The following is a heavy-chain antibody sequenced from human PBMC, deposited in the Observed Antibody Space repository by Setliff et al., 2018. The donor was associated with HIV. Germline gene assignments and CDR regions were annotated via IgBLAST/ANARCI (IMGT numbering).Heavy chain of an antibody. CDR3: ARTDYYDSHSFPQYYYNAMDV. J-gene: IGHJ6*02. Sequence: ASVKVSCKASGYTFTTYDITWVRQAPGQGLEWLGWISPYNGHTNFAQKFQGRVTMTTDTATSTAYMEVRSLRSDDTAVYYCARTDYYDSHSFPQYYYNAMDVWGQGTTVTVSS. CDR1: GYTFTTYD. D-gene: IGHD3-10*01. V-gene: IGHV1-18*01. CDR2: ISPYNGHT.